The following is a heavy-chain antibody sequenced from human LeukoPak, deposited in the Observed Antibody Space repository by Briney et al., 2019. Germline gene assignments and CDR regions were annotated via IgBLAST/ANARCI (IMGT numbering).Heavy chain of an antibody. Sequence: TGGSLRLSCAASGSTFSTYAMHWVRQGPGKGLEWEAVISYDGSNKYYADSVKGRFTISRDNSKNTLYLQMSSLSAEDTAVYYCARTTTPHYYGSGSYALGYWGQGTLVTVPS. CDR3: ARTTTPHYYGSGSYALGY. D-gene: IGHD3-10*01. CDR1: GSTFSTYA. J-gene: IGHJ4*02. V-gene: IGHV3-30-3*01. CDR2: ISYDGSNK.